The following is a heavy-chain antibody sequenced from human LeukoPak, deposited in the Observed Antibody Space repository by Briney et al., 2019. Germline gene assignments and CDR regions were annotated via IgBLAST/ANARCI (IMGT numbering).Heavy chain of an antibody. Sequence: GASVKVSCKASGYTFTSYAMHWVRQAPGQRLEWMGWINAGNGNTKYSQKFQGRVTITRDTSASTAYMELSSLRSEDTAVHYCARVSASGYYAYWGQGTLVTVSS. CDR1: GYTFTSYA. CDR3: ARVSASGYYAY. J-gene: IGHJ4*02. D-gene: IGHD3-22*01. V-gene: IGHV1-3*01. CDR2: INAGNGNT.